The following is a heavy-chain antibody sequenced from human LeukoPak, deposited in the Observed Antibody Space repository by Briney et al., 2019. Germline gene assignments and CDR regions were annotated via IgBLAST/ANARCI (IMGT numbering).Heavy chain of an antibody. D-gene: IGHD3-9*01. Sequence: SETLSLTCTVSGGSISSSSYYWGWIRQPPGKGLEWIGSIYYSGSTYYNPSLKSRVTISVDTSKNQFSLKLSSVTAADTAVYYCARQEGYYDILTGRFFDIWGQGTMVTVSS. CDR2: IYYSGST. V-gene: IGHV4-39*01. J-gene: IGHJ3*02. CDR3: ARQEGYYDILTGRFFDI. CDR1: GGSISSSSYY.